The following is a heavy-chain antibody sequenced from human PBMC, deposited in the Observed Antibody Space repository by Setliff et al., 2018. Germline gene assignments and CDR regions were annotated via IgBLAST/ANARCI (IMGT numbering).Heavy chain of an antibody. D-gene: IGHD1-26*01. CDR1: GASITSGGFY. Sequence: TLSLTCSVSGASITSGGFYWTWIRQPAGKGLEWIGHISPSGSTTYNPSVKSRVTISLDTSKNHFSLRLDSVTAADTALYYCARSPSSGAYWNPRPFYSDYWARGTLVTVSS. J-gene: IGHJ4*02. CDR2: ISPSGST. CDR3: ARSPSSGAYWNPRPFYSDY. V-gene: IGHV4-61*09.